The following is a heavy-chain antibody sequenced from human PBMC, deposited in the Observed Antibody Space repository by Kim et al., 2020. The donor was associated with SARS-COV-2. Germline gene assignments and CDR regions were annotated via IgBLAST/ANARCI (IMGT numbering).Heavy chain of an antibody. Sequence: GGSLRLSCAASGFTFSSYGMHWVRQAPGKGLEWVALISLDGSNKYFADSVKGRFTISRDNSKNTLYLQMNSLRSEDTAVYYCARDPRYCTSIGGYARFD. J-gene: IGHJ4*01. D-gene: IGHD2-2*01. V-gene: IGHV3-30*03. CDR1: GFTFSSYG. CDR3: ARDPRYCTSIGGYARFD. CDR2: ISLDGSNK.